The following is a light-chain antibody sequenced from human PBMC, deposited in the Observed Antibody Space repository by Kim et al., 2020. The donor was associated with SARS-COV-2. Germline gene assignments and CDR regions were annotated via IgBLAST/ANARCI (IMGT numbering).Light chain of an antibody. J-gene: IGKJ1*01. Sequence: DIVMTQSPDSLAVSLGERATINCKSSQSVLYSSNNKNYLAWYQQKPGQPPKLLIYWASTRESGVPDRFSGSGSGTDFTLTISSLQAEDVAVYYSQRYYSTTWTFGQGAKVDIK. CDR1: QSVLYSSNNKNY. CDR3: QRYYSTTWT. V-gene: IGKV4-1*01. CDR2: WAS.